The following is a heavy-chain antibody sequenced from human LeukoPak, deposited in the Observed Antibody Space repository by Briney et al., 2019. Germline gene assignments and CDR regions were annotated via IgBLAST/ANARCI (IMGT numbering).Heavy chain of an antibody. J-gene: IGHJ4*02. D-gene: IGHD1-26*01. CDR1: GFTFSSYS. Sequence: GGSLRLSCAASGFTFSSYSMNWVRQAPGRGLEWVAYISSSSSTIYYAGSVKGRFTISRDNAKNSLFLQMNSLRAEDTAVYYCARSRGSSGSYPFDYWGQGTLVTVSS. CDR3: ARSRGSSGSYPFDY. V-gene: IGHV3-48*01. CDR2: ISSSSSTI.